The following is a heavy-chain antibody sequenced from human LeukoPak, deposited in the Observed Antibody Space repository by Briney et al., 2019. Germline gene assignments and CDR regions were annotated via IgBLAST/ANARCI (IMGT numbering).Heavy chain of an antibody. Sequence: SETLSLTCTVSGGSISSGDYYWSWIRQPPGKGLEWIGYIYYSGSTYYNPSLKSRVTISVDTSKNQFPLKLSSVTAADTAVYYCARDRRLGNWFDPWGQGTLVTVSS. D-gene: IGHD7-27*01. J-gene: IGHJ5*02. CDR1: GGSISSGDYY. CDR2: IYYSGST. CDR3: ARDRRLGNWFDP. V-gene: IGHV4-30-4*08.